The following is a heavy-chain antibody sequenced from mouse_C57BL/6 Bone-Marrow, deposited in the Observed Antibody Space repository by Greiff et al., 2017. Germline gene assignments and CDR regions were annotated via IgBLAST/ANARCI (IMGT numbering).Heavy chain of an antibody. CDR2: IHPNSGST. CDR3: ARNYGSSGAMDY. V-gene: IGHV1-64*01. J-gene: IGHJ4*01. Sequence: VQLQQSGAELVKPGASVKLSCKASGYTFTSYWMHWVKQRPGQGLEWIGMIHPNSGSTNYNEKFKSKATLTVDKSSSTAYMQLSSLTSEDSAVYYCARNYGSSGAMDYWGQGTSVTVSS. D-gene: IGHD1-1*01. CDR1: GYTFTSYW.